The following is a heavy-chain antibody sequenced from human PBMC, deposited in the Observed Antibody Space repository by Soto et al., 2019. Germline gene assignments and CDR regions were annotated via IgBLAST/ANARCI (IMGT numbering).Heavy chain of an antibody. Sequence: ASVKVSCKASGFTFTSSAMQWVRQARGQRLEWIGWIVVGSGNTNYAQKFQERVTITRDMSTSTAYMELSSLRSEDTAVYYCAKPVSPVGATNRYYGMDVWGQGTTVTVSS. J-gene: IGHJ6*02. CDR1: GFTFTSSA. D-gene: IGHD1-26*01. V-gene: IGHV1-58*02. CDR3: AKPVSPVGATNRYYGMDV. CDR2: IVVGSGNT.